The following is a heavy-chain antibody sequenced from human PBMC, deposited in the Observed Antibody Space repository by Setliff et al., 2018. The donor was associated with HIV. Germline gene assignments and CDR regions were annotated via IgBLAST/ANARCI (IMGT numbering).Heavy chain of an antibody. Sequence: GGSLRLSCEASGFTVSGHYMSWVRQAPGKGLEWVSVIYNGAATYYADSVKGRFTISRDNSKNTVYLQMNSLRAEDMALYYCAKGRRGYSYGYDAFDIWGQGTMVTVSS. D-gene: IGHD5-18*01. J-gene: IGHJ3*02. CDR3: AKGRRGYSYGYDAFDI. CDR1: GFTVSGHY. V-gene: IGHV3-53*05. CDR2: IYNGAAT.